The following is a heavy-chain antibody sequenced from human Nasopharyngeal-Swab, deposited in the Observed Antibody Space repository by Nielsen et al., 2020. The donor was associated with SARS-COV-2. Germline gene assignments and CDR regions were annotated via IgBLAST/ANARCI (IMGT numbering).Heavy chain of an antibody. D-gene: IGHD1-14*01. CDR1: GFTFSSYW. V-gene: IGHV3-7*04. CDR2: IKQDGSEK. CDR3: ARGPDPYYYYGMDV. Sequence: GGSLRLSCAASGFTFSSYWMSWVRQAPGKGLEWVANIKQDGSEKYYVDSVKGRFTISRDNAKNSLYLQMNSLRAEDTAVYYCARGPDPYYYYGMDVWGQGTTVTVSS. J-gene: IGHJ6*02.